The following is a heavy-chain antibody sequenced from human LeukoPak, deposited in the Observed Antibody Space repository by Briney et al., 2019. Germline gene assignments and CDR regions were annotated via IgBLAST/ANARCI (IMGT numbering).Heavy chain of an antibody. V-gene: IGHV1-46*01. CDR2: INHSGGST. CDR3: ARAPFYGGNFRLFQH. CDR1: GYTFASYY. D-gene: IGHD4-23*01. Sequence: PWASVKVSCKASGYTFASYYMHWVRQAPGQGLEWMGIINHSGGSTSYAQKFQGRVTMTRDTYTSTVYMELNSLISEDTAVYYCARAPFYGGNFRLFQHWGQGTLVSVSS. J-gene: IGHJ1*01.